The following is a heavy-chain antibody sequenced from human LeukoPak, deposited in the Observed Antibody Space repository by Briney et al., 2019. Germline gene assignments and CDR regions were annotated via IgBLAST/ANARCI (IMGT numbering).Heavy chain of an antibody. D-gene: IGHD5-24*01. CDR3: AREKGDDDVDP. CDR2: IHHTGST. CDR1: GGSIRSYY. Sequence: PSETLSLTCTVSGGSIRSYYWSWIRQPPGKGLEWIGYIHHTGSTKYNPSLKSRVTISVDTSKNQFSLNLRYVTAADTALYYCAREKGDDDVDPWGQGTLVTVSS. J-gene: IGHJ5*02. V-gene: IGHV4-59*01.